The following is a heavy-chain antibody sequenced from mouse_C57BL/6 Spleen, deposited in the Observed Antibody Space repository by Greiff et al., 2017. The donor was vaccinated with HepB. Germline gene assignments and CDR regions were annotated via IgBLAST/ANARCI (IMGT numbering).Heavy chain of an antibody. V-gene: IGHV1-78*01. J-gene: IGHJ3*01. CDR3: ARARYGSTPWFAY. D-gene: IGHD1-1*01. Sequence: VQLQQSDAELVKPGASVKISCKVSGYTFTDHTIHWMKQRPEQGLEWIGYIYPRDGSTKYNEKFKGKATLTADKSSSTAYMQLNSLTSEDSAVYICARARYGSTPWFAYWGQGTLVTVSA. CDR2: IYPRDGST. CDR1: GYTFTDHT.